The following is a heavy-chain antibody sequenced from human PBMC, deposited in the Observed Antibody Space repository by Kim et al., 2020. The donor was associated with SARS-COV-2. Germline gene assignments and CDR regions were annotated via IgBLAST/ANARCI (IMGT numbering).Heavy chain of an antibody. V-gene: IGHV4-59*01. D-gene: IGHD2-15*01. CDR3: ARYCSGGSCFDY. Sequence: NYNPSLKSRVTISVDTSKSQFSLKLSSVTAADTAVYYCARYCSGGSCFDYWGQGTLVTVSS. J-gene: IGHJ4*02.